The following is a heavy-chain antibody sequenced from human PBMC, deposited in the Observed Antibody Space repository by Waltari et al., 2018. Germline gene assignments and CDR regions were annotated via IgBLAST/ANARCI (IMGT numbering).Heavy chain of an antibody. CDR2: VNPNSGNT. Sequence: QVQLVQSGAEVKKPGASVKVSCTASGYTFTRSAINWVRRATGHGLEWMGWVNPNSGNTGNAQNCQGRVTITRNTSISTAYRELSSLGSEDTALYYCARVDTVGRNYWGQGTLVTVSS. V-gene: IGHV1-8*03. J-gene: IGHJ4*02. CDR1: GYTFTRSA. CDR3: ARVDTVGRNY. D-gene: IGHD4-17*01.